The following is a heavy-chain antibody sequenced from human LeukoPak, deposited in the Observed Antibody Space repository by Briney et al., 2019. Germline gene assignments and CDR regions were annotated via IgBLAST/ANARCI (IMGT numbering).Heavy chain of an antibody. CDR1: GGSISGSSYY. Sequence: PSETLSLTCTVSGGSISGSSYYWGWIRQPPGKGLEWIGSIYHSGSTYYNPSLKSRVTISVDTSKNQFSLKLSSVTAADTAVYYCARVVGPRGVRGVIIKVGWFDPWGQGTLVTVSS. D-gene: IGHD3-10*01. V-gene: IGHV4-39*07. J-gene: IGHJ5*02. CDR2: IYHSGST. CDR3: ARVVGPRGVRGVIIKVGWFDP.